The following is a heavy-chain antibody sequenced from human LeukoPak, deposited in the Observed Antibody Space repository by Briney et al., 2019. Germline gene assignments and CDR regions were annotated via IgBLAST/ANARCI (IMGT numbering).Heavy chain of an antibody. V-gene: IGHV3-23*01. CDR1: GFTFSNYA. CDR2: IRGSGRGT. J-gene: IGHJ1*01. Sequence: PGGSLRLSCAASGFTFSNYAMTWVRLAPGRGLEWVSSIRGSGRGTDYAGSVRGRFTISRDNSKNALYLQMNSLRAEDTAVYYCSRDPNGDYVGAFDFQRWGQGTLVTVSS. D-gene: IGHD4-17*01. CDR3: SRDPNGDYVGAFDFQR.